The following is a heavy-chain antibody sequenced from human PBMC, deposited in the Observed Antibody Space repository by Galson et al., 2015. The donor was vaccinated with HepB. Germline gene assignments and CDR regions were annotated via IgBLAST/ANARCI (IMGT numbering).Heavy chain of an antibody. D-gene: IGHD3-10*01. Sequence: SLRLSCAASGFTFSSYSMNWVRQAPGKGLEWVSSISSSSSYIYYADSVKGRFTISRDNAKNSLYLQMNSLRAEDTAVYYCARDQGYGSGSYPIDYWGQGTLVTVSS. CDR2: ISSSSSYI. CDR1: GFTFSSYS. V-gene: IGHV3-21*01. J-gene: IGHJ4*02. CDR3: ARDQGYGSGSYPIDY.